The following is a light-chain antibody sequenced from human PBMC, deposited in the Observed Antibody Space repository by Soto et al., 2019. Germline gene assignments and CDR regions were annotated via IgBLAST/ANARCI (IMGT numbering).Light chain of an antibody. CDR1: QSVSSSY. CDR2: GAS. V-gene: IGKV3-20*01. Sequence: EIVLTQSPGTLSLSPGERATLSCRASQSVSSSYLAWYQQKPGQAPRLLIYGASSRATGIPDRFSGSGSGTDFSLTISRLEPEDFAVYYCQQYDTSGTFGQGTKLDIK. J-gene: IGKJ1*01. CDR3: QQYDTSGT.